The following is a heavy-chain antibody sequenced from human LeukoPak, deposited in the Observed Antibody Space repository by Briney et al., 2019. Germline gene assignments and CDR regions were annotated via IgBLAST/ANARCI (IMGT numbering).Heavy chain of an antibody. V-gene: IGHV1-69*13. CDR3: ARGKSSRPDYYYYGMDV. D-gene: IGHD2-2*01. CDR2: IIPIFGTA. J-gene: IGHJ6*04. Sequence: ASVKVSCKAPGGTFSNYAISWVRQAPGQGLEWMGGIIPIFGTANYAQKFQGRVTITADESTSTAYMELSSLRSEDTAVYYCARGKSSRPDYYYYGMDVWGKGTTVTVSS. CDR1: GGTFSNYA.